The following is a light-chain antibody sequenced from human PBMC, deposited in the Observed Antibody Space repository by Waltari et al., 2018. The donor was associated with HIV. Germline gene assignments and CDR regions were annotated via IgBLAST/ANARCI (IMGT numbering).Light chain of an antibody. V-gene: IGLV2-14*01. CDR1: SSDAGGYNY. CDR2: EVT. Sequence: QSALTQPASVSGSPGQSITIPCTGTSSDAGGYNYVSWSQQHPGKAPKLMIYEVTNRPSGVSNRFSVSKSGNTASLTISGLQAEDEADYYCSSYTSSSTLSRVFGGGTKLTVL. J-gene: IGLJ2*01. CDR3: SSYTSSSTLSRV.